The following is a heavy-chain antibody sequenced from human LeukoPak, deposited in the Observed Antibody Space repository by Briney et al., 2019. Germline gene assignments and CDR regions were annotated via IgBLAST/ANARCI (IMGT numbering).Heavy chain of an antibody. CDR1: GFTFSSYA. Sequence: GGSLRLSCAASGFTFSSYAMTWVRRAPGMRLEWVSAISGSGDATYYADSVKGRFTISRDNSENTVYLQVSSLRAEDTAVYYCARLSGTSGTTSRVLHYWGQGALVTVSS. J-gene: IGHJ4*02. D-gene: IGHD1-1*01. CDR2: ISGSGDAT. CDR3: ARLSGTSGTTSRVLHY. V-gene: IGHV3-23*01.